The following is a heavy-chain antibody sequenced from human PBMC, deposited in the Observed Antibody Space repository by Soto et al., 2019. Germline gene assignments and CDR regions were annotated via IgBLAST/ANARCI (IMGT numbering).Heavy chain of an antibody. CDR2: IKQDGSEK. V-gene: IGHV3-7*01. Sequence: GSVRLSCXASGFTFSSYWMSWVRQSPGKGLEWVANIKQDGSEKYYGDSVKGRFTISRDNAKNSLYLQMHSLSAEDTAVYYCARDSYYYCSGSRYCGKRTLVTVSS. D-gene: IGHD3-10*01. J-gene: IGHJ4*02. CDR3: ARDSYYYCSGSRY. CDR1: GFTFSSYW.